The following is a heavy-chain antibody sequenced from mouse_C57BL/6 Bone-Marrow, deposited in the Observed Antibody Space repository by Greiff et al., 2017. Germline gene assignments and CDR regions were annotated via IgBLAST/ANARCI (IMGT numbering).Heavy chain of an antibody. V-gene: IGHV1-7*01. Sequence: VQLQQSGAELAKPGASVKLSCKASGYTFTSYWMHWVKQRPGQGLEWIGYINPSSGYTKYNQKFKDKATLTADQSSSTAYMQLISLTYEDSAVYYCATRDYNDSGYYVDYWSQGTTLPVSS. CDR2: INPSSGYT. D-gene: IGHD1-1*01. J-gene: IGHJ2*01. CDR3: ATRDYNDSGYYVDY. CDR1: GYTFTSYW.